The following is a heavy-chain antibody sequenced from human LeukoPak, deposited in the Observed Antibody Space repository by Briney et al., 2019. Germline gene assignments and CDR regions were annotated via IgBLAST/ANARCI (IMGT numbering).Heavy chain of an antibody. V-gene: IGHV4-59*04. CDR3: ASLSSRENAFDI. Sequence: SETLSLTCTVSGGSISSYYWSWIRQPPGKGLEWIGYIYYSGSTYYNPSLKSRVTISVDTSKNQFSLKLSSVTAADTAVYYCASLSSRENAFDIWGQGTMVTVSS. CDR2: IYYSGST. J-gene: IGHJ3*02. CDR1: GGSISSYY. D-gene: IGHD5/OR15-5a*01.